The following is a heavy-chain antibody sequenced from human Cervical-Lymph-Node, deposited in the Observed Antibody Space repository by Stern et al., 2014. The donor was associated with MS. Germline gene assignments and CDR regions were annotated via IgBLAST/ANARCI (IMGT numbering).Heavy chain of an antibody. V-gene: IGHV3-30-3*01. Sequence: VQLVESGGGVVQPGRSLRLPCAASGFIFSNYAMHWVRQAPATGLDWVAFVSNAGSKQFYADSLKGRFTISRDNANNTLYLQMNSLRPEDTAVYYCGRDTCRGGGCYFRYWGQGILITVSS. CDR1: GFIFSNYA. J-gene: IGHJ4*02. CDR3: GRDTCRGGGCYFRY. CDR2: VSNAGSKQ. D-gene: IGHD2-15*01.